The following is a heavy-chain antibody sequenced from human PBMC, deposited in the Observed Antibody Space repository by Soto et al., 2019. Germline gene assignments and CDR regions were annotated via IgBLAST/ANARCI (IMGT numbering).Heavy chain of an antibody. CDR1: GFSLSTSGAG. CDR2: ISWKDEK. D-gene: IGHD1-26*01. J-gene: IGHJ4*02. CDR3: AHRYGGNYYRWYFDS. Sequence: SGPTLVNPTQTLTVTCTFSGFSLSTSGAGVGWIRQSPGKAPEWLALISWKDEKRYNPGLKSRPTITKDTSKNQVVLTMTDLDPVDTATYFCAHRYGGNYYRWYFDSWGQGTLVTVSS. V-gene: IGHV2-5*01.